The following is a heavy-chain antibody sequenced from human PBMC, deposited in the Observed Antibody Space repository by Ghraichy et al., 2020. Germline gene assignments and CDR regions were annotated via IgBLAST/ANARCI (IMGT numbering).Heavy chain of an antibody. V-gene: IGHV4-4*09. Sequence: SETLSLTCTVSGGSISSYYWSWIRQPPGKGLEWIGYIYTSGSTNYNPSLKSRVTISVDTSKNQFSLKLSSVTAADTAVYYCARHRVGGSSGPYYFDYWGQGTLVTVSS. CDR1: GGSISSYY. J-gene: IGHJ4*02. CDR3: ARHRVGGSSGPYYFDY. D-gene: IGHD6-19*01. CDR2: IYTSGST.